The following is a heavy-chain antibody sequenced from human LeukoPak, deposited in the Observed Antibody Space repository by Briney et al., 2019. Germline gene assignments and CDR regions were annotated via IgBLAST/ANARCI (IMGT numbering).Heavy chain of an antibody. D-gene: IGHD1-26*01. J-gene: IGHJ4*02. CDR1: GGSFSGYY. Sequence: PSETLSLTCAVYGGSFSGYYWSWIRQPPGKGLEWIGEINHSGSTNYNPSLKSRVTISVDTSKNQFSLKLSSVTAADTAVYYCARLRLVGATSYYFDYWGQGTLVTVSS. V-gene: IGHV4-34*01. CDR3: ARLRLVGATSYYFDY. CDR2: INHSGST.